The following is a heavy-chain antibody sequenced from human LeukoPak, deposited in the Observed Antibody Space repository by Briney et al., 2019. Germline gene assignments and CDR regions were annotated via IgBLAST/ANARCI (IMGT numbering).Heavy chain of an antibody. V-gene: IGHV1-24*01. D-gene: IGHD1-26*01. CDR3: ETDPIVGAWFDY. Sequence: VASVKVSCKVSGYTLTELSMHWVRQAPGTSLEWMGGFDPEDGEPIYGQKFQGRVTMTEDTSTDTAYMELSSLRSEDTAVYYCETDPIVGAWFDYWGQGTLVTVSS. CDR2: FDPEDGEP. CDR1: GYTLTELS. J-gene: IGHJ4*02.